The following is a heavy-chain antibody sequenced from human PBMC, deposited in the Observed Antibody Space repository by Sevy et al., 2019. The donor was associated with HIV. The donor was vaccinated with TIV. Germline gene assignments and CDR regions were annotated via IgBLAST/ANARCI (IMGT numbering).Heavy chain of an antibody. CDR3: ARDKVIFPYSFDY. J-gene: IGHJ4*02. CDR1: GYTFTNYY. D-gene: IGHD2-15*01. CDR2: INPSGGST. Sequence: ASVKVSCKASGYTFTNYYIHWLRQAPGQGLEWMGVINPSGGSTTYAQKFQGRVTMTRDTSTTTVYMALSSLRSEDTAFYYCARDKVIFPYSFDYWGQGTLVTVSS. V-gene: IGHV1-46*01.